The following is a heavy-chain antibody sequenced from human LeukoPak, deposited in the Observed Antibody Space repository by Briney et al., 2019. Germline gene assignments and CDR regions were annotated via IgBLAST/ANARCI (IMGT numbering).Heavy chain of an antibody. CDR2: FDPEDGET. D-gene: IGHD6-19*01. V-gene: IGHV1-24*01. J-gene: IGHJ4*02. CDR1: GYTLTELS. Sequence: ASVKVSCKVSGYTLTELSVHWVRQAPGKGLEWMGGFDPEDGETIYAQKFQGRVTMTEDTSTDTAYMELSSLRSEDTAVYYCASLLSGGWEKRDYYFDYWGQGTLVTVSS. CDR3: ASLLSGGWEKRDYYFDY.